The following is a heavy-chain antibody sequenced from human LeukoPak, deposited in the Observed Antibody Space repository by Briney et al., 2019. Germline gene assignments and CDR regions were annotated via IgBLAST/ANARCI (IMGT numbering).Heavy chain of an antibody. D-gene: IGHD2/OR15-2a*01. V-gene: IGHV3-21*01. Sequence: GRSLRLSCAASGFSFSSYSMKWVRQAPGKGLEWVSSISSSSNYIYYADSVKGRFTISRDNAKNSLYLQMNSLRAEDTAVYYCARVSILIVPYYAFDIWGQGTMVTVSS. CDR1: GFSFSSYS. CDR3: ARVSILIVPYYAFDI. J-gene: IGHJ3*02. CDR2: ISSSSNYI.